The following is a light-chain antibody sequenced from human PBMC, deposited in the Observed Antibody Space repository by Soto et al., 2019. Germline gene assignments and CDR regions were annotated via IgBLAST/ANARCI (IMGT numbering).Light chain of an antibody. J-gene: IGKJ2*01. CDR3: QQYGSSLYT. CDR1: LSVTSNY. CDR2: DAS. Sequence: EIVLTQSPDTLSLSPGERATLSCRASLSVTSNYLAWYQQIPGQAPRLLIYDASRRAPGIPDRFCGSGSGTDFTHTISRLEPEDFAVYYCQQYGSSLYTFGQGTKLEIK. V-gene: IGKV3-20*01.